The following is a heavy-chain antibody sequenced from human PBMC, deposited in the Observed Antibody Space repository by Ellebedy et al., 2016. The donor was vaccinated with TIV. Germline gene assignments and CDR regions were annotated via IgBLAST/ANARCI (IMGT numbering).Heavy chain of an antibody. J-gene: IGHJ5*02. CDR2: ISWNNSTI. Sequence: GGSLRLSCAASGFTFDDHAMHWVRQAPGKGLEWVSGISWNNSTIIYADSVKGRFTISRDNAKNSLYLQMNSLRPEDTALYYCVRDRTAYSSGRLNWFDPWGQGTLVTVSS. D-gene: IGHD6-19*01. CDR1: GFTFDDHA. CDR3: VRDRTAYSSGRLNWFDP. V-gene: IGHV3-9*01.